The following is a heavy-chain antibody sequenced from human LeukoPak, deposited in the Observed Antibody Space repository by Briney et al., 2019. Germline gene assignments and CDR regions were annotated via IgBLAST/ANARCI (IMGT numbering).Heavy chain of an antibody. CDR3: ARGGYCSGGSCYTAYYGMDV. J-gene: IGHJ6*02. Sequence: PSETLSLTCTVSGGSISSSSYYWGWIRQPPGKGLEWIGSIYYSGSTYYNPSLKSRVTISVDTSKNQFSLKLSSVTAADTAVYYCARGGYCSGGSCYTAYYGMDVWGQGTTVTVSS. CDR2: IYYSGST. D-gene: IGHD2-15*01. V-gene: IGHV4-39*01. CDR1: GGSISSSSYY.